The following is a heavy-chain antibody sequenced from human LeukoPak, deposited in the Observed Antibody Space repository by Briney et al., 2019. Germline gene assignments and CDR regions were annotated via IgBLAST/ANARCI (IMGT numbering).Heavy chain of an antibody. D-gene: IGHD6-19*01. CDR3: ARVRGGWYDDY. J-gene: IGHJ4*02. V-gene: IGHV3-48*02. CDR2: ISPTSDIV. Sequence: PGGPERLFCAASGFIFSAYSMSWVRQAPGKGLEWVSFISPTSDIVFCADSVKGRFTISRDNAKNSLYLQMNSLIDEDTAVYYCARVRGGWYDDYWGQGTLVTVSS. CDR1: GFIFSAYS.